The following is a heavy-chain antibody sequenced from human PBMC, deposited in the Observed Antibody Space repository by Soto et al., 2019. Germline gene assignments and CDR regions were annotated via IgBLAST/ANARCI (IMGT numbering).Heavy chain of an antibody. CDR3: TTDIGVGDYLLGDAFDI. Sequence: GGSLRLSCAASGFTFSNAWMNWVRQAPGKGLEWVGRIKSKTDGGTTDYAAPVKGRFTISRDDSKNTLYLQMNSLKTEDTAVYYCTTDIGVGDYLLGDAFDIWGQGTMVTVSS. J-gene: IGHJ3*02. CDR2: IKSKTDGGTT. CDR1: GFTFSNAW. D-gene: IGHD4-17*01. V-gene: IGHV3-15*07.